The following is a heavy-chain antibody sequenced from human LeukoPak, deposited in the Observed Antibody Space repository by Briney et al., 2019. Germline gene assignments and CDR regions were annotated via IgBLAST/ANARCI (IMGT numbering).Heavy chain of an antibody. V-gene: IGHV3-30*02. CDR1: GFAFTNYW. J-gene: IGHJ4*02. D-gene: IGHD6-19*01. Sequence: GGSLRLSCAASGFAFTNYWMSWVRQAPGKGLEWVAFIRYDGSNKYYADSVKGRFTISRDNSKNTLYLQMNSLRAEDTAVYYCAKAPPGIAVAGLDYWGQGTLVTVSS. CDR3: AKAPPGIAVAGLDY. CDR2: IRYDGSNK.